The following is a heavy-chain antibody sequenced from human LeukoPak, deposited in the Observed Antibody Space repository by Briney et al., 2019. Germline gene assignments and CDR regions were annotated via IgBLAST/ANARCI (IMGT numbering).Heavy chain of an antibody. CDR1: GYTFTSYA. CDR3: ARVHYDILTGYITPDYFDY. Sequence: GASVKVSCKASGYTFTSYAMHWVRQAPGQRLEWMGWINAGNGNTKYSQKFQGRVTITRDASASTAYMELSSLRSGDTAVYYCARVHYDILTGYITPDYFDYWGQGTLVTVSS. J-gene: IGHJ4*02. D-gene: IGHD3-9*01. CDR2: INAGNGNT. V-gene: IGHV1-3*01.